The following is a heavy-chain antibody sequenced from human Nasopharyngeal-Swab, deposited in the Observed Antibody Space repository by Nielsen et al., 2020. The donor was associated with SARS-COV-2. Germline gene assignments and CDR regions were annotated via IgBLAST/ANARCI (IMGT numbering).Heavy chain of an antibody. CDR2: IKNKVHSHTT. CDR1: GFIFSDYF. V-gene: IGHV3-72*01. Sequence: GESLKISCAASGFIFSDYFIDWVRQAPGRGLEWVGRIKNKVHSHTTEYAASVTGRYTISRDDAKNSAFLQMNSLKIEDTAVYYCALIRGAAGSWGQGTLVTVHS. D-gene: IGHD6-13*01. J-gene: IGHJ5*02. CDR3: ALIRGAAGS.